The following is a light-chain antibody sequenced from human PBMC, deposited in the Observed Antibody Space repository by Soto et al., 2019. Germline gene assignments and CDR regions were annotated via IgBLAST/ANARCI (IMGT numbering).Light chain of an antibody. J-gene: IGKJ1*01. V-gene: IGKV3-15*01. CDR2: GAS. CDR3: QQYNDWPPRT. CDR1: QSVSSD. Sequence: DIVMTQSPATLSVSPGERATLSCRASQSVSSDLAWYQQKPGQGPRLLIYGASTRATGIPVRFSGSGSGTEFTLTISSLQSEDFAVYYCQQYNDWPPRTFGQGNKVEIK.